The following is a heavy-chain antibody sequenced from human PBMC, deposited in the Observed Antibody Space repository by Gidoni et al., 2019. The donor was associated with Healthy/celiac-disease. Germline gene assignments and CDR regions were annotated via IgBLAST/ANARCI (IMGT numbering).Heavy chain of an antibody. V-gene: IGHV4-61*02. J-gene: IGHJ5*02. CDR3: ARDRYCSSTSCYRGHWFDP. CDR2: IYTSGST. CDR1: GGSISSGSYY. D-gene: IGHD2-2*01. Sequence: QVQLQESGPGLVKPSQTLSLTCPVSGGSISSGSYYWSWIRQPAGKGLEWIGRIYTSGSTNYNPSLKSRVTMSVDTSKNQFSLKLSSVTAADTAVYYCARDRYCSSTSCYRGHWFDPWGQGTLVTVSS.